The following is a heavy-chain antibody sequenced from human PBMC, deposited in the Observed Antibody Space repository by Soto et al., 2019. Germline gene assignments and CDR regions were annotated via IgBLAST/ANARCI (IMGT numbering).Heavy chain of an antibody. CDR1: GFTFSNAW. J-gene: IGHJ4*02. CDR2: ISGSGGTT. V-gene: IGHV3-11*01. Sequence: GGSLRLSCAASGFTFSNAWINWVRQAPGKGLEWISYISGSGGTTYYADSVKGRFTISRDNAKNSLYLHMNSLRVEDTAIYYCARDPEPQYYFDSWGQGTLVTVSS. CDR3: ARDPEPQYYFDS.